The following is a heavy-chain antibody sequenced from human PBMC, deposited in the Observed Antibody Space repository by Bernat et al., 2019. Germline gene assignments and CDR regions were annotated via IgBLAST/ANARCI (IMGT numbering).Heavy chain of an antibody. D-gene: IGHD1-26*01. Sequence: EVQLVEAGGGLVQPGGYLRLSCAASGFTVSRNYLNWIRQAPGKGLEWGSVMYSGGSTSYAASVKGIFTISRDNSRNTLYLQMNSLRVEDTAIYYCARGHGSYCFDYWGQGTLVSVSS. CDR1: GFTVSRNY. CDR3: ARGHGSYCFDY. J-gene: IGHJ4*02. CDR2: MYSGGST. V-gene: IGHV3-66*01.